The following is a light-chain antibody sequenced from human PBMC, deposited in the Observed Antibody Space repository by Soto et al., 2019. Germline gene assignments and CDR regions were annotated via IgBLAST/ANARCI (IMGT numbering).Light chain of an antibody. CDR2: DVN. Sequence: QSVLAQPASVSGSPGQSITISCTGTSSDVGAYYYVSWYQQHPGKAPRLMIYDVNNRPSVASTRFSGSKSGNTASLTISGLQAENEADYYCCSYSVSDTIVVFGGGTKLTVL. V-gene: IGLV2-14*03. CDR3: CSYSVSDTIVV. CDR1: SSDVGAYYY. J-gene: IGLJ2*01.